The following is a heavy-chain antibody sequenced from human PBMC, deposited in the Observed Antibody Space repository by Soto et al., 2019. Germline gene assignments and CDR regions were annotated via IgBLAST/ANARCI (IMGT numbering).Heavy chain of an antibody. V-gene: IGHV1-3*01. CDR1: GYTFTSYA. Sequence: ASVKVSCKASGYTFTSYAMHWVRQAPGQRLEWMGWINAGNGNTKYSQKFQGRVTITRDTSASTAYMELSSLRSEDTAVYYCARTYGSGSFNDYYYYYGMDVWGQGTTVTVSS. J-gene: IGHJ6*02. CDR2: INAGNGNT. D-gene: IGHD3-10*01. CDR3: ARTYGSGSFNDYYYYYGMDV.